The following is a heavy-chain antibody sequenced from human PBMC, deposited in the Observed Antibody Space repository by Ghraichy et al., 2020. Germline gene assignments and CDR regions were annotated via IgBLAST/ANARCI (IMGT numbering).Heavy chain of an antibody. CDR3: ARDEPFYDFWSGSSSDYYYGMDV. D-gene: IGHD3-3*01. CDR2: IKQDGSEK. J-gene: IGHJ6*02. CDR1: GFTFSSYW. Sequence: GGSLRLSCAASGFTFSSYWMSWVRQAPGKGLEWVANIKQDGSEKYYVDSVKGRFTISRDNAKNSLYLQMNSLRAEDTAVYYCARDEPFYDFWSGSSSDYYYGMDVWGQGTTVTVSS. V-gene: IGHV3-7*01.